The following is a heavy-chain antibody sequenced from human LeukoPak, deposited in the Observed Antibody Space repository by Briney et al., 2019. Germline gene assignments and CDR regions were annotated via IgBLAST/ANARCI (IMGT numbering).Heavy chain of an antibody. CDR1: GFTFNIFS. CDR2: ISSGSSYI. V-gene: IGHV3-21*01. CDR3: ARGGNTAMVTGGFDY. D-gene: IGHD5-18*01. Sequence: GGSLRLSCAASGFTFNIFSMNWVRQAPGKGLEWVSSISSGSSYIYSADSVKGRITISRDNAKNSLYLQMNSLRAEDTAVYYCARGGNTAMVTGGFDYWGQGTLVIVSS. J-gene: IGHJ4*02.